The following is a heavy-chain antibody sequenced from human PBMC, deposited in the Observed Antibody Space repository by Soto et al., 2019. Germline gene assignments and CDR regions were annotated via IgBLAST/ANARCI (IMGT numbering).Heavy chain of an antibody. CDR2: ISAHTGNT. CDR3: ARVLGYNSSWWRHTAFDI. J-gene: IGHJ3*02. CDR1: GYTFTNYG. V-gene: IGHV1-18*01. Sequence: ASVKVSCKTSGYTFTNYGISWVRQAPGQGLEWMGWISAHTGNTNYAQKFQGRVTVTTDTSTSTAYMELRSLRSDDTAVYCCARVLGYNSSWWRHTAFDIWGQGTMVTVSS. D-gene: IGHD6-13*01.